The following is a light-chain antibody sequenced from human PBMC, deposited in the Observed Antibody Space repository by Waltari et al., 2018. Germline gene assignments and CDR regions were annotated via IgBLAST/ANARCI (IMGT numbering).Light chain of an antibody. J-gene: IGKJ2*01. Sequence: DIMLTQSPDTFAVSLREDSPINCDTNYTINHNHMNYLACTQQNPGQPPKLRCSWASTRESGVPDRFSGSGSGTTCTLSSSSLQSEDVAVYYCRQYHTTPYALGQGTKLE. CDR3: RQYHTTPYA. CDR1: YTINHNHMNY. CDR2: WAS. V-gene: IGKV4-1*01.